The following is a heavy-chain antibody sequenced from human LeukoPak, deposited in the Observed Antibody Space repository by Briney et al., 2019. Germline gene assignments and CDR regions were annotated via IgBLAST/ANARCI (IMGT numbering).Heavy chain of an antibody. V-gene: IGHV4-38-2*02. CDR2: FYHGGST. J-gene: IGHJ5*02. CDR3: ARDQQWELLGDWFDP. CDR1: GYSISTGYY. D-gene: IGHD1-26*01. Sequence: SQTLSLTCTVSGYSISTGYYWDWIRQPPGKGLEWIGTFYHGGSTYYNPSLKSRVTISVDTSKNQFSLNLTSVTAADTAVYYCARDQQWELLGDWFDPWGQGTLVTVSS.